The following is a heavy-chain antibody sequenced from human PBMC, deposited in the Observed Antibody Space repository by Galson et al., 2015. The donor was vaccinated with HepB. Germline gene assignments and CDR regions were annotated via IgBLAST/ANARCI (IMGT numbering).Heavy chain of an antibody. Sequence: SLRLSCAASGFTFSSYSMNWVRQAPGKGLEWVSYITRSSSTIYYADSVKGRFTISRDNAKNSLYLQMNSLRAEDTAVYYSAIIKIHYYDSDSLDIWGQVTMFSVSS. D-gene: IGHD3-22*01. CDR2: ITRSSSTI. V-gene: IGHV3-48*01. J-gene: IGHJ3*02. CDR1: GFTFSSYS. CDR3: AIIKIHYYDSDSLDI.